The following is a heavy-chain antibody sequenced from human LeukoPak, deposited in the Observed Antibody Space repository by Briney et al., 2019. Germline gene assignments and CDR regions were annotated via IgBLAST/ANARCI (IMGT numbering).Heavy chain of an antibody. CDR1: GASISNDY. V-gene: IGHV4-59*08. Sequence: SETLSLSCTVSGASISNDYWSWIRQPPGQGLEWIGYMYNSGSTKYNPSLKSRVTISVDTSKNQFSLKVTSVTAADTAVYYCARWLWTTVTTNYYYYMDVWGKGTTVTASS. CDR3: ARWLWTTVTTNYYYYMDV. CDR2: MYNSGST. D-gene: IGHD4-17*01. J-gene: IGHJ6*03.